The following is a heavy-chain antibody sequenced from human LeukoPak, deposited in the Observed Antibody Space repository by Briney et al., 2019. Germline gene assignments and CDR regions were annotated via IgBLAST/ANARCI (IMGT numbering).Heavy chain of an antibody. CDR1: GGSFSGYY. CDR2: INHSGST. CDR3: ARRSQSSLGDY. Sequence: SETLSLTCAVYGGSFSGYYRSWIRQPPGKGLEWIGEINHSGSTNYNPSLKSRVTISVDTSKNQFSLKLSSVTAADTAVYYCARRSQSSLGDYWGQGTLVTVSS. D-gene: IGHD2-15*01. V-gene: IGHV4-34*01. J-gene: IGHJ4*02.